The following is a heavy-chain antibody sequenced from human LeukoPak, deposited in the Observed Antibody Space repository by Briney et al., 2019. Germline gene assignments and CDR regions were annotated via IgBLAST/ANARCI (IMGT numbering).Heavy chain of an antibody. V-gene: IGHV4-59*01. D-gene: IGHD6-19*01. CDR2: IYYSGST. CDR1: GGSISSYY. J-gene: IGHJ4*02. Sequence: LETLSLTCTVSGGSISSYYWSWIRQPPGKGLEWIGYIYYSGSTNYNPSLKSRVTISVDTSKNQFSLKLSSVTAADTAVYYCARGQQWLGPFDYWGQGTLVTVSS. CDR3: ARGQQWLGPFDY.